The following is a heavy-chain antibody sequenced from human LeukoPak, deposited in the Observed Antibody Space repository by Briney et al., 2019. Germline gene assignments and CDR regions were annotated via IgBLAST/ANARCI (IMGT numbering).Heavy chain of an antibody. V-gene: IGHV4-4*02. Sequence: PSGTLSLTCAVSGGSMTSNNWWSWVRQPPGKGLEWIGEIHHSGSTSYNPSLKSRVTISVDTSKNQFSLKLSSVTAADTAVYYCARLKPDTNNILTGYYLVPLGNFDYWGQGTLVTVSS. CDR1: GGSMTSNNW. CDR2: IHHSGST. CDR3: ARLKPDTNNILTGYYLVPLGNFDY. J-gene: IGHJ4*02. D-gene: IGHD3-9*01.